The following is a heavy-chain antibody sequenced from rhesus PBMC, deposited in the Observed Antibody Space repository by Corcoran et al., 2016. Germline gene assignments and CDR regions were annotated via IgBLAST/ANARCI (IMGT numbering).Heavy chain of an antibody. J-gene: IGHJ5-1*01. CDR2: ISSASSYI. CDR3: TSGSSSWRNSNRFDV. V-gene: IGHV3S16*01. CDR1: GFTFSSYG. Sequence: EVQLVESGGGLVQPGGSLRLSCAASGFTFSSYGMSWVHQAPGKGLEWVSSISSASSYIYNAASVKGRFTISRDNDKNSLSLQMNSLRAEDTAVYYCTSGSSSWRNSNRFDVGGPGVLVTVSS. D-gene: IGHD6-13*01.